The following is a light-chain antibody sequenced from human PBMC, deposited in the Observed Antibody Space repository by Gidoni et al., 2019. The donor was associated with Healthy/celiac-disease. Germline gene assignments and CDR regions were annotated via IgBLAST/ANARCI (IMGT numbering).Light chain of an antibody. CDR2: EGI. CDR3: YSYSGSITLSV. CDR1: SSDAGSYNL. J-gene: IGLJ1*01. Sequence: QSALTQPASVSGSPGQSITSPCTGTSSDAGSYNLVSWYQQHPGKAPQLMIYEGIKRPSGVSHRFSGPKSGNTASLTIAGLLAYDVSAYFCYSYSGSITLSVFGTGTKVTVL. V-gene: IGLV2-23*01.